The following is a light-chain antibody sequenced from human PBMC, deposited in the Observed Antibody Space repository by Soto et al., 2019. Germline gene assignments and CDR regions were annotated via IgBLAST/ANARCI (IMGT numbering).Light chain of an antibody. V-gene: IGKV1-5*01. CDR3: QQYMSYS. Sequence: DIQLTQSPSTLPASVGDRVTIPCRASQSFSNWLDWYQQKPGTAPKLLIYHASNLESGVTSRFSGSGSGIEFTLTIGSLQPDYFATYYCQQYMSYSFGQGTKVDIK. CDR2: HAS. J-gene: IGKJ1*01. CDR1: QSFSNW.